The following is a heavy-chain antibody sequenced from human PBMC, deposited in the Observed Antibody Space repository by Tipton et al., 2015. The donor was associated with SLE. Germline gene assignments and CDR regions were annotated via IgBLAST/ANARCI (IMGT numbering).Heavy chain of an antibody. CDR2: IYYSGST. CDR3: ARPVAAAAHHFDY. J-gene: IGHJ4*02. Sequence: TLSLTCTVSGGSISSHYWSWIRQPPGKGLEWIGYIYYSGSTNYNPPLKSRVTISVDMSKNQFSLKLSSVTAADTAVYYCARPVAAAAHHFDYWGQGTLVTVSS. D-gene: IGHD6-13*01. V-gene: IGHV4-59*11. CDR1: GGSISSHY.